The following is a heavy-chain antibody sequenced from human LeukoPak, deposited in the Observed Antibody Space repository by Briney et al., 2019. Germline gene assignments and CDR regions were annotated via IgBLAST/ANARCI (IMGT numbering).Heavy chain of an antibody. CDR2: INHSGST. D-gene: IGHD3-3*01. CDR1: GGSFSGYY. Sequence: PSETLSLTCAVYGGSFSGYYWSWIRQPPGKGLEWIGEINHSGSTNYNPSLKSRVTISVDTSKNQFSLKLSSVTAADTAVYYCARGPTLFTIFGVVSHYYYYVDVWGKGTTVTVSS. V-gene: IGHV4-34*01. J-gene: IGHJ6*03. CDR3: ARGPTLFTIFGVVSHYYYYVDV.